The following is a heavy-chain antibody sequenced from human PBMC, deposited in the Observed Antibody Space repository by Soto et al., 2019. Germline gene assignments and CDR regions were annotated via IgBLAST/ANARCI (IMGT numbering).Heavy chain of an antibody. Sequence: QVHLVQSGAEVKKPWASVKVSCQGSGYAFTTYGITWVRQAPGQGLEWMGWISAHNGNTNYSQKLQGRDTVTRDQSTSTSYIELRSLIYDDTAVYYCARRRYGDYWGHGALVTVSS. CDR2: ISAHNGNT. V-gene: IGHV1-18*01. D-gene: IGHD1-1*01. J-gene: IGHJ4*01. CDR3: ARRRYGDY. CDR1: GYAFTTYG.